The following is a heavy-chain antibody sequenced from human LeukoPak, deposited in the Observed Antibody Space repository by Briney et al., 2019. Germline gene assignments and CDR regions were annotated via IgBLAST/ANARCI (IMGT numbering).Heavy chain of an antibody. CDR3: ARGTYSSSWYRRLSWFDP. Sequence: NPSETLSLTCTVSGYSISSGYYWGWIRQPPGKGLEWIGSIYYSGSTYYNPSLKSRVTISVDTSKNQFSLKLSSVTAADTAVYYCARGTYSSSWYRRLSWFDPWGQGTLVTVSS. CDR2: IYYSGST. J-gene: IGHJ5*02. CDR1: GYSISSGYY. V-gene: IGHV4-38-2*02. D-gene: IGHD6-13*01.